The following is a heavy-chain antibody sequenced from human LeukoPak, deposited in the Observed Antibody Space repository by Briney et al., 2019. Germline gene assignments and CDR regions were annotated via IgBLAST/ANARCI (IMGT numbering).Heavy chain of an antibody. CDR2: FDPGDGET. D-gene: IGHD6-19*01. V-gene: IGHV1-24*01. CDR1: GYALTELS. Sequence: ASVKVSCKVSGYALTELSMHWVRQAPGKGLEWMGGFDPGDGETIYAQKFQGRVTMTEDTSTDTAYMELSSLRSEDAAVYYCATAPRGAVAADYWGQGTLVTVSS. J-gene: IGHJ4*02. CDR3: ATAPRGAVAADY.